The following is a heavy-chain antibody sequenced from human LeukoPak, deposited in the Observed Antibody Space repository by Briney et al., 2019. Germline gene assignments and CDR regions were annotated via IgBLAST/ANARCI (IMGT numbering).Heavy chain of an antibody. CDR2: INPNSGGT. CDR3: ARDYRRLGNGYNYDRHGY. V-gene: IGHV1-2*02. J-gene: IGHJ4*02. Sequence: ASVKVSCKASGYTFTGYYMHWVRQAPGQGLEWMGWINPNSGGTNYAQKFQGRVTMTRDTSISTAYMELSRLRSDDTAVYYCARDYRRLGNGYNYDRHGYWGQGTLVTVSS. D-gene: IGHD5-24*01. CDR1: GYTFTGYY.